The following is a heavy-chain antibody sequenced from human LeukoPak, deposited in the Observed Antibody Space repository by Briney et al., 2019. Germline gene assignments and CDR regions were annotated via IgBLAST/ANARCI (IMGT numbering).Heavy chain of an antibody. Sequence: GGSLRLSCAASGFIFSSYSMNWVRQAPGKGLEWISYISSSSTTKYYADSVKGRFTISRDNAKNSLYLQMNSLRAEDTAVYYCARDVIEWELRTFDYWGQGTLVTVSS. CDR2: ISSSSTTK. CDR3: ARDVIEWELRTFDY. J-gene: IGHJ4*02. CDR1: GFIFSSYS. D-gene: IGHD1-26*01. V-gene: IGHV3-48*01.